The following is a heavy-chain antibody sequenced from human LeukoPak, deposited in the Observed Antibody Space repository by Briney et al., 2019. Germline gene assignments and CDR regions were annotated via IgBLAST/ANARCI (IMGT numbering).Heavy chain of an antibody. CDR3: ARQDCSGGSCYSIPFDY. V-gene: IGHV3-23*01. D-gene: IGHD2-15*01. J-gene: IGHJ4*02. Sequence: PGGSLRLSCAASGFTFSSFAMSWVRQAPGKGLEWVSGIIGSGSSTYYADSVRGRFSISRDNARNSLYLQMHSLRDEDTAVYYCARQDCSGGSCYSIPFDYWGQGTLVTASS. CDR2: IIGSGSST. CDR1: GFTFSSFA.